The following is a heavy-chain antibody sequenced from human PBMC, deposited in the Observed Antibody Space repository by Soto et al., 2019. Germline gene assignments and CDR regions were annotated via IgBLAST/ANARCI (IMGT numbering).Heavy chain of an antibody. CDR3: ARQGFGELHGLVDV. V-gene: IGHV4-59*08. J-gene: IGHJ6*02. D-gene: IGHD3-10*01. Sequence: QVQLQESGPGLVKPSETLSLTCTISGGPMNNYYCRWFRQPRGQGLEWIGYMGYNGFTRYNPSLRRRVAISLDTAKNQFSLNLSSVTAADTALYYCARQGFGELHGLVDVWGQGITVTVSS. CDR2: MGYNGFT. CDR1: GGPMNNYY.